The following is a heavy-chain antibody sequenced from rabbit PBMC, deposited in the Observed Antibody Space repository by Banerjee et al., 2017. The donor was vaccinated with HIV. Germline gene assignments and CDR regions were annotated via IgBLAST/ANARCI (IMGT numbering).Heavy chain of an antibody. CDR3: VRGDDDYPTYFNL. CDR1: GFSFSSSYY. D-gene: IGHD2-1*01. J-gene: IGHJ4*01. CDR2: IDPVFGST. V-gene: IGHV1S45*01. Sequence: QEQLEESGGDLVKPEGSLTLTCTASGFSFSSSYYMCWVRQAPGKGLEWIGYIDPVFGSTYYASWVNGRFTISSHNAQNTLYLQLNSLTAADTATYFCVRGDDDYPTYFNLWGQGTLVTVS.